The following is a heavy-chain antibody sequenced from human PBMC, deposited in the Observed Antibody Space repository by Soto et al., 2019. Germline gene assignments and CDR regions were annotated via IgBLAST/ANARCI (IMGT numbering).Heavy chain of an antibody. D-gene: IGHD5-12*01. Sequence: SETLSLTCAVYGGSFSGYYWTWIRQPPGTGLEWIGEINHSGSTNYNPSLKSRVTISVDTSKNQFSLKLSSVTAADTAVYYCAREGGSGYDWGVDYWGQGTLVTVSS. V-gene: IGHV4-34*01. CDR3: AREGGSGYDWGVDY. CDR1: GGSFSGYY. J-gene: IGHJ4*02. CDR2: INHSGST.